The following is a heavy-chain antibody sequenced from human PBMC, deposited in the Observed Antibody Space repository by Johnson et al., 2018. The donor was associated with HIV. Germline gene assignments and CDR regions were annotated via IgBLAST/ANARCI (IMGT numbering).Heavy chain of an antibody. CDR3: AKSSRVATTFDAFDF. V-gene: IGHV3-23*04. J-gene: IGHJ3*01. CDR1: GFTVSSNY. CDR2: ISSIGGST. D-gene: IGHD2-15*01. Sequence: VQLVESGGGLVQSGGSLRLSCEASGFTVSSNYMSWVRQAPGKGLEWVSGISSIGGSTYYADSVKGRFTISRDNSKNTLYLQMNSLRAEDTAVYYCAKSSRVATTFDAFDFWGQGTMVTVSS.